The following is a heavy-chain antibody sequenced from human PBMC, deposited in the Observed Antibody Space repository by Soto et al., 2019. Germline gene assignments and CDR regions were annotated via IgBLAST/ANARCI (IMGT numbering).Heavy chain of an antibody. J-gene: IGHJ4*02. CDR1: GFTFSSYA. CDR3: AKDPGIAAAGKGPVYFDY. D-gene: IGHD6-13*01. V-gene: IGHV3-23*01. CDR2: ISGSGGST. Sequence: EVQLLESGGGLVQPGGSLRLSCAASGFTFSSYAMSWVRQAPGKGLEWVSAISGSGGSTYYAYSVKGRFTISRDNSKNTLYLQMNSLRAEDTAVYYCAKDPGIAAAGKGPVYFDYWGQGTLVTVSS.